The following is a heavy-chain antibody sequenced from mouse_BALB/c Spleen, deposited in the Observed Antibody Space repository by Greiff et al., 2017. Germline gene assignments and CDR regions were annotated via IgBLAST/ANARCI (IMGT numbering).Heavy chain of an antibody. J-gene: IGHJ3*01. CDR3: AIGPRAY. V-gene: IGHV1-9*01. Sequence: QVQLQQSGAELMKPGASVKISCKATGYTFSSYWIEWVKQRPGHGLEWIGEILPGSGSTNYNEKFKGKATLTADTSSNTAYMQLSSLTSEDSAVYYCAIGPRAYWGQGTLVTVSA. D-gene: IGHD3-1*01. CDR1: GYTFSSYW. CDR2: ILPGSGST.